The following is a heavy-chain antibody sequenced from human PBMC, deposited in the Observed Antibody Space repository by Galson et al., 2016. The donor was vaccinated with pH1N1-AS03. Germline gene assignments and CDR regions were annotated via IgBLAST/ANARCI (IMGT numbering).Heavy chain of an antibody. D-gene: IGHD3-22*01. CDR1: GYAFTNFY. V-gene: IGHV1-46*01. CDR2: INPSGGTA. J-gene: IGHJ1*01. Sequence: SVKVSCKASGYAFTNFYIHWVRQAPGQGLEWMGIINPSGGTATYAQKFQGRVTMTRDTSTSTVYMELSSLRSEDTAFFYCARDHVYDSSGFQYWGQGPLVTVSS. CDR3: ARDHVYDSSGFQY.